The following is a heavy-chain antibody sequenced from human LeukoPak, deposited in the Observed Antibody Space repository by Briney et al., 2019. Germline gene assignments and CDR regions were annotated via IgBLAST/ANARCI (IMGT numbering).Heavy chain of an antibody. J-gene: IGHJ4*02. CDR3: ARRTTGTTFSDY. V-gene: IGHV5-10-1*01. D-gene: IGHD1-1*01. CDR1: GYSFTSYR. CDR2: IDPSDSYT. Sequence: PGESLKISCKGSGYSFTSYRISWVRQMPGKGLEWMGRIDPSDSYTNYSPSFQGHVTISADKSISTAYLQWSSLKASDTAMYYCARRTTGTTFSDYWGQGTLVTVSS.